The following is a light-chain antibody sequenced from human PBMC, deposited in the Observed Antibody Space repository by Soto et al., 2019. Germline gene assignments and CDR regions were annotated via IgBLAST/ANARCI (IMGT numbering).Light chain of an antibody. V-gene: IGLV2-14*03. CDR2: DVS. J-gene: IGLJ2*01. CDR3: SSYSSGNALSVV. CDR1: NIAYHF. Sequence: QSALTQPASVSGSLGQSITISCTAGNIAYHFVSWYQQHPDKAPRVIIYDVSDRPSGVSDRFSGSKSGNTASLTISGLQAEDEADYYCSSYSSGNALSVVFCGGTKLTVL.